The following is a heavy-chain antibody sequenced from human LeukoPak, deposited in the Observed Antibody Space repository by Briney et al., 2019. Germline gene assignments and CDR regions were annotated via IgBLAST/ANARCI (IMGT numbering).Heavy chain of an antibody. CDR3: ARAANSGWSHFDY. D-gene: IGHD6-19*01. V-gene: IGHV4-59*01. CDR2: MYNSGST. CDR1: GGSISSYY. Sequence: PSETLSLTCTVSGGSISSYYWSWIRQPPGKGLEWIGYMYNSGSTNYNPSLKSRVIISVDTSKNQFSLQLRSVTAADTAVYYCARAANSGWSHFDYWGQGTLVTVSS. J-gene: IGHJ4*02.